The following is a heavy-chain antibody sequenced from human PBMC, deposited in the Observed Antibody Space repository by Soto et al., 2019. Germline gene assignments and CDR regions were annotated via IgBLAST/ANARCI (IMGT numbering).Heavy chain of an antibody. J-gene: IGHJ6*02. CDR2: ISSSSSYI. D-gene: IGHD4-4*01. CDR3: ARDGTDYSSNGQYYYYYGMDV. V-gene: IGHV3-21*01. CDR1: GFTFSSYS. Sequence: GGSLRLSCAASGFTFSSYSMNWVRQAPGKGLEWVSSISSSSSYIYYADSVKGRFTISRDNAKNSLYLQMNSLRAEDTAVYYCARDGTDYSSNGQYYYYYGMDVWGQGTTVTVSS.